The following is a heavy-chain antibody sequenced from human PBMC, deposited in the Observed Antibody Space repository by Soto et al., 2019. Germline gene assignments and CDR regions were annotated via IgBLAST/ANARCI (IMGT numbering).Heavy chain of an antibody. D-gene: IGHD6-19*01. CDR2: INHSGSA. J-gene: IGHJ4*02. V-gene: IGHV4-34*01. CDR3: ARGLITGSHYSGGWYYFDS. Sequence: QVQLQQSGAGLLKPSETLSLTCAVYGESFSGYIWTWIRQTPGKGLQWIGQINHSGSASYNPSLKGGVTIPVHTSMSRFSLELSSVTAADTAVYYCARGLITGSHYSGGWYYFDSWGQGTQVTVSS. CDR1: GESFSGYI.